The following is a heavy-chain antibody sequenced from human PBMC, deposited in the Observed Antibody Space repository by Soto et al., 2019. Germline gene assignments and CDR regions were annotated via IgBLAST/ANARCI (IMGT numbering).Heavy chain of an antibody. CDR3: GRGNDYGDH. CDR2: ISGYSGNT. Sequence: QVQLVQSGGEVKKPGASVKVSCKASGYTFSSYGIIWVRQAPGQGLEWMGWISGYSGNTNYAQKVKGRVTMTTDTDTSTAYMELRSLRSDETAVYYCGRGNDYGDHWGQGTPVTVSS. V-gene: IGHV1-18*01. CDR1: GYTFSSYG. J-gene: IGHJ4*02.